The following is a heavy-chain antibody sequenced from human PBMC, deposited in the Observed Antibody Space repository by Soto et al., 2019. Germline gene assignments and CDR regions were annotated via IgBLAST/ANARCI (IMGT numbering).Heavy chain of an antibody. D-gene: IGHD2-2*01. V-gene: IGHV3-30*18. Sequence: QVQLVESGGGVVQPGGSLRLSCAASGFAFSSYAMHWVRLAPGKGLEWVAGISYDGRNKFSADSVKGRFTISRDNPQNTLYLQMNSLRPEDTAVYYCAKETSRFAVPPALDYWGQGTLVTVS. J-gene: IGHJ4*02. CDR2: ISYDGRNK. CDR3: AKETSRFAVPPALDY. CDR1: GFAFSSYA.